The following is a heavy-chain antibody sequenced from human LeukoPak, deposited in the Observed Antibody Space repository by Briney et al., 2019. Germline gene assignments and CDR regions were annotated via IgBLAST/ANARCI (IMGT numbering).Heavy chain of an antibody. J-gene: IGHJ4*02. V-gene: IGHV3-11*01. Sequence: MTGGSLRLSCAASGFTFSDYYMSWIRQAPGKGLEWVSYISSSGSTIYYADSVKGRFTISRDNAKNSLYLQMNSLRAEDTAVYYCARDAQKFTVAGPTDYWGQGTLVTVSS. CDR3: ARDAQKFTVAGPTDY. CDR2: ISSSGSTI. CDR1: GFTFSDYY. D-gene: IGHD4-23*01.